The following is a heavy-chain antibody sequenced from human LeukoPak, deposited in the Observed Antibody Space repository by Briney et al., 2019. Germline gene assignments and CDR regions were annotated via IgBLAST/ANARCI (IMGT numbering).Heavy chain of an antibody. D-gene: IGHD2-2*01. CDR3: AKGRGYCSSTSCYVSFAFDI. CDR1: GFTFSSYA. CDR2: ISRSGGST. J-gene: IGHJ3*02. V-gene: IGHV3-23*01. Sequence: PGGSLRLSCAASGFTFSSYAMSWVRQAPGKGLEWVSGISRSGGSTYYADSVKGRFTISRDNSKNTLYLQMNSLRAEDTAVYYCAKGRGYCSSTSCYVSFAFDIWGQGTMVTVSS.